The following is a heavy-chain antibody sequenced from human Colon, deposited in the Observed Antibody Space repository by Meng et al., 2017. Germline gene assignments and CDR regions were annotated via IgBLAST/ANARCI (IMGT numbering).Heavy chain of an antibody. D-gene: IGHD2-8*02. J-gene: IGHJ4*02. CDR3: ARADCTAGICYQFDN. Sequence: LTKSGPELVKPSKTLSLTCNVSGLSIGTTGDYWTWIRQRPGKGLEWIGKIFYTGTAHYNPSLKTRAAMSVDRSKNQFSLKLSSVTAADTAVYYCARADCTAGICYQFDNWGQGTLVTVSS. CDR2: IFYTGTA. CDR1: GLSIGTTGDY. V-gene: IGHV4-31*03.